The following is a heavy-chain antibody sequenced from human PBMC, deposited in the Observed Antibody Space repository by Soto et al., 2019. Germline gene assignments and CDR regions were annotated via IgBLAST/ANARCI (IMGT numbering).Heavy chain of an antibody. Sequence: LRLSCAASGFTFSSYAMSWVRQAPGKGLEWVSAISGSGGSTYYADSVKGRFTISRDNSKNTLYLQMNSLRAEDTAVYYCAKVLYYYDSSGYYPFYYYYGMDVWGQGTTVTVSS. V-gene: IGHV3-23*01. CDR2: ISGSGGST. CDR3: AKVLYYYDSSGYYPFYYYYGMDV. D-gene: IGHD3-22*01. J-gene: IGHJ6*02. CDR1: GFTFSSYA.